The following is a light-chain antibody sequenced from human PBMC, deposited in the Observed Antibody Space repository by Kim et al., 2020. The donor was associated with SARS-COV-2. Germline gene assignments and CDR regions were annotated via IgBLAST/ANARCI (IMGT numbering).Light chain of an antibody. V-gene: IGKV1-39*01. CDR1: QSISSY. CDR3: QQSYSTQFT. Sequence: DIQMTQSPSSLSASVGDRVTITCRASQSISSYLNWYQQKPGKAPKLLIYEASSLQSGVPSRFSGSGSGTDFTLTISSLQPEDSATYYCQQSYSTQFTFGPGTKVDIK. CDR2: EAS. J-gene: IGKJ3*01.